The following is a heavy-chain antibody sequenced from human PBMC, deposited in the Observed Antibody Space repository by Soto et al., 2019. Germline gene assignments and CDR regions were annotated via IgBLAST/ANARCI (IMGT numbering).Heavy chain of an antibody. Sequence: EVQLVESGGGLVQPGGSLRLSCAASEFTFNNYWMHWVRQVPGKGLEWVSRINTDGSTTNYADSVMGRFTISKNNADNTVSLQMHSLRAEDTAVYYCARGIYLRYGLDVWGQGATVTVSS. J-gene: IGHJ6*02. CDR3: ARGIYLRYGLDV. CDR2: INTDGSTT. V-gene: IGHV3-74*01. CDR1: EFTFNNYW. D-gene: IGHD3-16*02.